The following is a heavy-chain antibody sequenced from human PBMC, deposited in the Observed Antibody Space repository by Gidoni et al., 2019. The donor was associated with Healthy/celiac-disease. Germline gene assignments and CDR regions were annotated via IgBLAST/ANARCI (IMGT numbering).Heavy chain of an antibody. D-gene: IGHD5-12*01. J-gene: IGHJ4*02. CDR2: ISSSSSYI. CDR1: GFTFSSYS. V-gene: IGHV3-21*01. Sequence: EVQLVESGGGLVKPGGSLRLSCAASGFTFSSYSMNWVRQAPGKGLGWVSSISSSSSYIYYADSVKGRFTISRDNAKNSLYLQMNSLRAEDTAVYYCARRSGYDSRIPTLNYFDYWGQGTLVTVSS. CDR3: ARRSGYDSRIPTLNYFDY.